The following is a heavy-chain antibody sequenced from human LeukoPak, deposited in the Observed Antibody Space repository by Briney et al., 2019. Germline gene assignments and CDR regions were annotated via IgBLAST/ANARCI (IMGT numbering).Heavy chain of an antibody. Sequence: PSETLSLTCTVSGSSISSTRSFWAWIRQPPGKGLEWIGEINHSGSTNYNPSLKSRVTISVDTSKNQFSLKLSSVTAADTAVYYCARGSYLCSGGSCYHYYYYYMDVWGKGTTVTVSS. J-gene: IGHJ6*03. V-gene: IGHV4-39*07. CDR2: INHSGST. D-gene: IGHD2-15*01. CDR3: ARGSYLCSGGSCYHYYYYYMDV. CDR1: GSSISSTRSF.